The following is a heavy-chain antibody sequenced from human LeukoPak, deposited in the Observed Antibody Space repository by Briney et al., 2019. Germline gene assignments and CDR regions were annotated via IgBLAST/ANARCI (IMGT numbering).Heavy chain of an antibody. V-gene: IGHV1-2*02. CDR1: GYTFTGYY. CDR2: INPNSGGT. Sequence: ASVKVSCKASGYTFTGYYMHWVRQAPGQGLEWMGWINPNSGGTNYAQKFQGRVTMTRDTSISTAYMELSRLRSDDTAVYYCARLNQYSSGWYSVLGFDYWGQGTLVTVSS. J-gene: IGHJ4*02. D-gene: IGHD6-19*01. CDR3: ARLNQYSSGWYSVLGFDY.